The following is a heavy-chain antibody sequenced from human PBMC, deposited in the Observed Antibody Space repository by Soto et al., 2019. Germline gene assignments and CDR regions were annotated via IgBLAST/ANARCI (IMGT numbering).Heavy chain of an antibody. CDR2: INPSGGST. V-gene: IGHV1-46*01. Sequence: QVQLVQSGAEVKKPGASVKVSCKASGYTFTSYYMHWVRQAPGQGLEWMGIINPSGGSTSYAQKFQGRVTMTRDTSTSTVYMELSSLRSEDTAVYYCARGPRWRQQLVRTGTRDYWGQGTLLTVSS. CDR1: GYTFTSYY. J-gene: IGHJ4*02. CDR3: ARGPRWRQQLVRTGTRDY. D-gene: IGHD6-13*01.